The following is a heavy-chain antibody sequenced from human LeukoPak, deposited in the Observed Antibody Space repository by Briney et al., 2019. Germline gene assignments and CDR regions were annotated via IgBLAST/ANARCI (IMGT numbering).Heavy chain of an antibody. CDR1: GFTFSSYS. J-gene: IGHJ4*02. CDR2: ITSSGDDI. D-gene: IGHD5-12*01. V-gene: IGHV3-21*05. CDR3: ASDIVATSGDF. Sequence: PGGSLRLSCAASGFTFSSYSMNWVRQAPGKGLEWVAYITSSGDDIYYADSVKGRFTISRDNAKNALFLRMSSLRVEDTATYYCASDIVATSGDFWGQGTLVSVSS.